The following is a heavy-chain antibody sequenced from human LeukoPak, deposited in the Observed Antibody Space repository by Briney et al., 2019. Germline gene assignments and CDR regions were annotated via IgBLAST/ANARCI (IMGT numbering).Heavy chain of an antibody. Sequence: GGSLRLSCAASGFTFSSYWMHWVRQPPGKGLVWVSRIKSDGSNIVYADSVKGRFTISRDNSKNTLYLQMNSLRAEDTAVYYCARTYITGTTSYFDYWGQGTLVTVSS. J-gene: IGHJ4*02. D-gene: IGHD1-7*01. CDR2: IKSDGSNI. V-gene: IGHV3-74*01. CDR3: ARTYITGTTSYFDY. CDR1: GFTFSSYW.